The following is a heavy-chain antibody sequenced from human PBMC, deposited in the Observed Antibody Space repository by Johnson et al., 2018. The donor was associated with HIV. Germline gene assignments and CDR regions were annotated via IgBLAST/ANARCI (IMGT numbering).Heavy chain of an antibody. Sequence: QVQLVESGGGVVQPGGSLRLSCAASGFTFSSYAMHWVRQAPGKGLEWVAVISYDGSNKYYADSVKGRFTISRDNSKNTLYVEMNSLRVEDTALYYCARDGWGSRGWDDAFDIWGQGTMVTVSS. V-gene: IGHV3-30*04. J-gene: IGHJ3*02. D-gene: IGHD6-19*01. CDR2: ISYDGSNK. CDR1: GFTFSSYA. CDR3: ARDGWGSRGWDDAFDI.